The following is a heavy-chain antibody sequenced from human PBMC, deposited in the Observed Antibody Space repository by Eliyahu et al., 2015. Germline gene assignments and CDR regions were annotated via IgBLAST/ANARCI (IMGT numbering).Heavy chain of an antibody. CDR3: ARHWSWGSGDWRKDAFDI. Sequence: QAPGKRLEWVAVXSDSGSMTYYAASVKGRFTISKDSAKNTLYLQMNSLGTEDMAVYYCARHWSWGSGDWRKDAFDIWGQGTVVTVSS. V-gene: IGHV3-30-3*01. CDR2: XSDSGSMT. D-gene: IGHD2-21*02. J-gene: IGHJ3*02.